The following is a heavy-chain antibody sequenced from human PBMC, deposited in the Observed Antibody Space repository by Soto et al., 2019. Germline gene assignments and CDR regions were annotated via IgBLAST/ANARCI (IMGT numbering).Heavy chain of an antibody. Sequence: GGSLRLSCAASGFTFSSYAMSWVRQAPGKGLEWVSAISGSGGSTYYADSVKGRFTISRDNSKNTLYLQMNSLRAEDTAVYYFAKDVRGFAMVRGALDSFDFWGQGTMVTVSS. CDR2: ISGSGGST. CDR1: GFTFSSYA. CDR3: AKDVRGFAMVRGALDSFDF. J-gene: IGHJ3*01. D-gene: IGHD3-10*01. V-gene: IGHV3-23*01.